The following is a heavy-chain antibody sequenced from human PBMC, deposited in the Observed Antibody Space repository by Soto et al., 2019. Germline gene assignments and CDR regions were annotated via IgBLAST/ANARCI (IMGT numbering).Heavy chain of an antibody. CDR3: ARARGIVTGYYRGPHNWFDP. CDR2: INHSGST. J-gene: IGHJ5*02. D-gene: IGHD3-9*01. V-gene: IGHV4-39*07. CDR1: GGSISSSSYY. Sequence: NPSETLSLTCTVSGGSISSSSYYWGWIRQPPGKGLEWIGEINHSGSTNYNPSLKSRVTISVDTSKNQFSLKLSSVTAADTAVYYCARARGIVTGYYRGPHNWFDPWGQGTLVTVSS.